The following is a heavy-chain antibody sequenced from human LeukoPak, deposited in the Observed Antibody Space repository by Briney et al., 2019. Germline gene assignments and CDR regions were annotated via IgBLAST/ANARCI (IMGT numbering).Heavy chain of an antibody. D-gene: IGHD3-22*01. V-gene: IGHV1-69*13. CDR3: ARPIDYYDSSGYCDY. J-gene: IGHJ4*02. CDR2: IIPIFGTA. Sequence: SVKVSCKASGGTFSSYAISWLRQAPGQGLEWMGGIIPIFGTANYAQKFQGRVTITADESTSTAYMELSSLRAEDTAVYYCARPIDYYDSSGYCDYWGQGTLVTVSS. CDR1: GGTFSSYA.